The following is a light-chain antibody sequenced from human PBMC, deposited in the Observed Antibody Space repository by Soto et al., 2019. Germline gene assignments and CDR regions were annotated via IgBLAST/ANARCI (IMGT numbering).Light chain of an antibody. CDR2: GAS. J-gene: IGKJ5*01. CDR3: QQCGSSST. Sequence: EIVLTQSPVTLSLSPGERATLSCRASQTFSNSFLSWFQQIPGQAPRLLIYGASMRATAIPDRFSGSGSGTDFTLTISRLEPEDFAVYYCQQCGSSSTLGQGTRLEIK. V-gene: IGKV3-20*01. CDR1: QTFSNSF.